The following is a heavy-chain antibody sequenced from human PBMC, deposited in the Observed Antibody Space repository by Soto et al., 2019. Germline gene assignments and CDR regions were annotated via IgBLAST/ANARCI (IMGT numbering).Heavy chain of an antibody. CDR3: ANSDSRAISWPQSHLAF. CDR2: ISGSGGNI. V-gene: IGHV3-23*01. Sequence: EVQLLESGGALIQPGGSLRLSCAASGFTFNSYAMSWVRQAPGKGLEWVSGISGSGGNIYYADSVKGRFTISRDKSKSPLYLQMTSMRAEDTAVYYCANSDSRAISWPQSHLAFWGQGPLVTVSS. CDR1: GFTFNSYA. J-gene: IGHJ4*02. D-gene: IGHD6-13*01.